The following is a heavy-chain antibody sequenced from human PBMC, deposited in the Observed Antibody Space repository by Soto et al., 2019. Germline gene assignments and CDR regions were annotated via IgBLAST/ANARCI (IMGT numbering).Heavy chain of an antibody. CDR2: IIPIFGTA. V-gene: IGHV1-69*13. J-gene: IGHJ6*02. CDR3: ARDGPLAARMHYYYYGMDV. CDR1: GGTFSSYA. D-gene: IGHD6-6*01. Sequence: SVKVSCKASGGTFSSYAISWVRQAPGQGLEWMGGIIPIFGTANYAQKFQGRVTITADESTSTAYMELSSLRSEDTAVYYCARDGPLAARMHYYYYGMDVWGQGTTVTVCS.